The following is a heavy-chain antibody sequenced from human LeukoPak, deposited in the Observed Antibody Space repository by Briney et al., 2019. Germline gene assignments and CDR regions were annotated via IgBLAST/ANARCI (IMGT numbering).Heavy chain of an antibody. CDR3: ARGRSITLLRGVAMSDGFDI. V-gene: IGHV3-21*01. J-gene: IGHJ3*02. Sequence: GGSLRLSCAASGFTVSSNYMSWVRQAPGKGLEWVSFIDTSGSYIYYGDSLKGRVTISRDNAKNSLYLQMNGLRAEDTAVYYCARGRSITLLRGVAMSDGFDIWGQGAMVTVSS. CDR1: GFTVSSNY. CDR2: IDTSGSYI. D-gene: IGHD3-10*01.